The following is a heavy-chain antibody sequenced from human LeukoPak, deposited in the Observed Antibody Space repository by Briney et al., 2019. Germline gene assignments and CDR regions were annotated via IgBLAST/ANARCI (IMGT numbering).Heavy chain of an antibody. D-gene: IGHD1-14*01. CDR2: MSPSGDT. CDR1: GFTFTILP. J-gene: IGHJ3*01. Sequence: GGSLPLFCARSGFTFTILPMMCPRHPPGEGLECGSFMSPSGDTYYADSVKGRFSISRDASKNTMYLQMSTLRADDTAVYFCAKPTPYGTTWAGGFDLWGQGTMVTVSS. V-gene: IGHV3-23*01. CDR3: AKPTPYGTTWAGGFDL.